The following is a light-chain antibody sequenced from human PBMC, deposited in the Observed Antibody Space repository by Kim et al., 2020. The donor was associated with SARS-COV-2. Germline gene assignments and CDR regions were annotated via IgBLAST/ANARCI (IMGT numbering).Light chain of an antibody. CDR2: AAS. V-gene: IGKV1-27*01. Sequence: ASVGDRVTITCRASQDISNYLAWYQQKPGKAPKRLIYAASALQPGVPSRFSGSGSGTDFTLTVTSLQPEDVATYYCQKCSSAPRTFGQGTRVDIK. CDR1: QDISNY. CDR3: QKCSSAPRT. J-gene: IGKJ1*01.